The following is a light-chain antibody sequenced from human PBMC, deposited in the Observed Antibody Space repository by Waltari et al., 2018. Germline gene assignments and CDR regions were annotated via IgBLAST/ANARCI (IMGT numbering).Light chain of an antibody. CDR1: QSVLHNSNNKDS. J-gene: IGKJ2*01. CDR2: WAS. CDR3: QQFYDTPYT. V-gene: IGKV4-1*01. Sequence: DIVMTQSPDSLAVSLGERATINCKSSQSVLHNSNNKDSVVWYQQKPGQRPKLLIYWASTRESGVPDRFSGSGSGTDFTLTISSLQAGDVAIYYCQQFYDTPYTFGQGTKLEIK.